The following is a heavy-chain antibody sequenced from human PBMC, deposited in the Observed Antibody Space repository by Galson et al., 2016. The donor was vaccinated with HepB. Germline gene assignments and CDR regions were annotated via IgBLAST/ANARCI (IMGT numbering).Heavy chain of an antibody. V-gene: IGHV3-15*07. J-gene: IGHJ4*02. Sequence: SLRLSCAVSDFDFKNAWMNWVRQAPGKGPEWVGRIKSETDGGTRDYATPVRDRFSISRDDSKNTLYLQMNSLKIDDTALYYRHTVRGVKSRTMRVVVRDYWGQGTLVTVSS. D-gene: IGHD3-22*01. CDR1: DFDFKNAW. CDR3: HTVRGVKSRTMRVVVRDY. CDR2: IKSETDGGTR.